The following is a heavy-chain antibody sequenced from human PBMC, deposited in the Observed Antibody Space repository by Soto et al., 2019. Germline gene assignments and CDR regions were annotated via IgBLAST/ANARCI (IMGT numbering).Heavy chain of an antibody. CDR3: ARDNRHSSGWYGAFDI. Sequence: QVQLVQSGAEVKKPGSSVKVSCKASGGTFSSYAISWVRQAPGQGLEWMGGIIPIFGTANYAQKFQGRVTITADESTSTAYMELSSLRSEDTAVYYCARDNRHSSGWYGAFDIWGQGQWSPSLQ. V-gene: IGHV1-69*01. CDR2: IIPIFGTA. CDR1: GGTFSSYA. J-gene: IGHJ3*02. D-gene: IGHD6-19*01.